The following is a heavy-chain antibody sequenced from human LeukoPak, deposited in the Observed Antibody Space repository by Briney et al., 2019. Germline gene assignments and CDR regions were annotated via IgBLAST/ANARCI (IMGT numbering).Heavy chain of an antibody. Sequence: CTVTSDSIADSPWRRWVRRPPGKGLEWVGETYHSGSINYSPSFNSRVTISVDKSNNQFSLGLRSVTAADTAVYYCARGAYIGRSFDYWGQGTLVTVSS. CDR2: TYHSGSI. CDR1: SDSIADSPW. CDR3: ARGAYIGRSFDY. J-gene: IGHJ4*02. D-gene: IGHD3-16*01. V-gene: IGHV4-4*02.